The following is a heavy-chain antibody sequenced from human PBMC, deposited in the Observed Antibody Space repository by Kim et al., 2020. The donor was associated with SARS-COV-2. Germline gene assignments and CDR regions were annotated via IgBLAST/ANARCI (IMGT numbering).Heavy chain of an antibody. CDR3: ARYSSNGGFDP. Sequence: GGSLRLSCAASGFTFDDYAMHWVRQAPGKGLEWVSGISWNSGSIGYADSVKGRFTISRDNAKNSLYLQMNSLRAEDTALYYCARYSSNGGFDPWGQGTLVTVSS. D-gene: IGHD6-13*01. CDR2: ISWNSGSI. CDR1: GFTFDDYA. J-gene: IGHJ5*02. V-gene: IGHV3-9*01.